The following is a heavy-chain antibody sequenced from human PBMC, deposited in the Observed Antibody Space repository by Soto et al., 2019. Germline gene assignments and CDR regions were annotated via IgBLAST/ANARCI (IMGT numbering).Heavy chain of an antibody. J-gene: IGHJ6*02. V-gene: IGHV1-18*01. D-gene: IGHD3-10*02. CDR2: ISAYNGNT. CDR3: ARDLSSNYYYYGMDV. Sequence: ASVKVSFKASGYTFTSYGISWVRQAPGQGLEWMGWISAYNGNTNYAQKLQGRVTMTTDTSTSTAYMELRSLRSDDTAVYYCARDLSSNYYYYGMDVWGQGTTVTVSS. CDR1: GYTFTSYG.